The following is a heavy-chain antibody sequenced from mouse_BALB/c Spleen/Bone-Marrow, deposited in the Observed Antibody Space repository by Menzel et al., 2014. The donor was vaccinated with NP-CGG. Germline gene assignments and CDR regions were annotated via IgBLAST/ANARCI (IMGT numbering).Heavy chain of an antibody. CDR3: LRVGVGC. Sequence: VQLQQSGAELMKSGASVKISCKATGYTFSSYWIEWVKQRPGHGLEWIGEILPGSDNTNYNEKFKGKAAFTADAYSNTPYMQHSSLTSDDSAVFCCLRVGVGCWGQGTTLTVSS. V-gene: IGHV1-9*01. D-gene: IGHD3-3*01. CDR1: GYTFSSYW. J-gene: IGHJ2*01. CDR2: ILPGSDNT.